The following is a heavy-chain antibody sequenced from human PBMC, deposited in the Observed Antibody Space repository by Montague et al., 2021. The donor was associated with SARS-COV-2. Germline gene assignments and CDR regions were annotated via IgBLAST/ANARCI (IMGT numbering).Heavy chain of an antibody. CDR2: XDWXDDK. CDR3: ARMVAVTTSFDY. J-gene: IGHJ4*02. CDR1: GFSLSTSGMC. V-gene: IGHV2-70*11. Sequence: PALVKPTQTLTLICTFSGFSLSTSGMCVSWIRQPPGKALEWLARXDWXDDKYYSTSLKTRLTISKDTSKNQVVLTMTNMDPVDTATYYCARMVAVTTSFDYWGQGTLVTVSS. D-gene: IGHD4-17*01.